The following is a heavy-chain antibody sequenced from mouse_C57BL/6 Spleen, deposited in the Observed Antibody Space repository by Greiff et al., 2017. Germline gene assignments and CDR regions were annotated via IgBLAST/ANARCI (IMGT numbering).Heavy chain of an antibody. V-gene: IGHV1-22*01. CDR1: GYTFTDYN. CDR3: AREGDGYDGLDY. J-gene: IGHJ2*01. D-gene: IGHD2-2*01. Sequence: EVQLQQSGPELVKPGASVKMSCKASGYTFTDYNMHWVKQSHGKSLEWIGYINPNNGGTSYNQKFKGKATLTVNKSSSTAYMELRSLTSEDSAVXYCAREGDGYDGLDYWGQGTTLTVSS. CDR2: INPNNGGT.